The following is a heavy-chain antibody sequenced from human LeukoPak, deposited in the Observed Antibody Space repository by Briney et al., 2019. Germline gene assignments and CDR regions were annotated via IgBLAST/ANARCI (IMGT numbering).Heavy chain of an antibody. V-gene: IGHV3-21*01. Sequence: GGSLRLSCAASGFTFSSYSMNWVRQAPGKGLEWVSLISSSSSYIYYADSVMGRFTISRDNANNSLYLQMNSLRAEDTAVYYCARHVVAVGFDYWGQGTLVTVSS. CDR2: ISSSSSYI. D-gene: IGHD1-26*01. CDR3: ARHVVAVGFDY. CDR1: GFTFSSYS. J-gene: IGHJ4*02.